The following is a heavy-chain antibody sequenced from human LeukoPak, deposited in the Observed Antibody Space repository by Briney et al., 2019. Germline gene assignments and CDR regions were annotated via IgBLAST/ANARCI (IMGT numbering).Heavy chain of an antibody. CDR3: ARGGPRRNWNAASIFDY. J-gene: IGHJ4*02. D-gene: IGHD1-1*01. V-gene: IGHV4-34*01. CDR1: GGSFSGYY. Sequence: SETLSLTCAVYGGSFSGYYWSWIRQPPGKGLEWIGEINHSGSTNYNPSLKSRVTISVDTSKNQFSLKLSSVTAADTAVYYCARGGPRRNWNAASIFDYWGQGTLVTVSS. CDR2: INHSGST.